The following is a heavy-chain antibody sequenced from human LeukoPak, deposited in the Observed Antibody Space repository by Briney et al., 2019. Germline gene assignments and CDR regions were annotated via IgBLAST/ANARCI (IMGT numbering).Heavy chain of an antibody. D-gene: IGHD3-3*01. J-gene: IGHJ6*03. CDR1: GFSFVSYA. CDR2: INYSGGIK. V-gene: IGHV3-23*01. Sequence: GGSLRLSCAASGFSFVSYAMSWVRQAPEKGLEWVSGINYSGGIKHHADSVKGRFTISRDNSKNTLYLQMNSLRAEDTAVYYCVRSGYYTYQYYYMDVWGKGTTVTVSS. CDR3: VRSGYYTYQYYYMDV.